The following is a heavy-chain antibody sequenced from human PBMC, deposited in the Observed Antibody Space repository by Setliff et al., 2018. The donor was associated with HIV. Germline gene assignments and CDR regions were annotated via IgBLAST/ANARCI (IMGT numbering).Heavy chain of an antibody. CDR1: GGSISSGSYY. CDR2: IYTSGST. J-gene: IGHJ5*02. V-gene: IGHV4-61*02. D-gene: IGHD3-10*01. Sequence: PSETLSLTCTVSGGSISSGSYYWTWIRQPAGKGLEWIGRIYTSGSTNYNPSLKSRVAISLDTSKNQFSLNLNSVTAADTAVYYCARGLGLYGSGCNWRTWYTWFDPWGQGSLVTVSS. CDR3: ARGLGLYGSGCNWRTWYTWFDP.